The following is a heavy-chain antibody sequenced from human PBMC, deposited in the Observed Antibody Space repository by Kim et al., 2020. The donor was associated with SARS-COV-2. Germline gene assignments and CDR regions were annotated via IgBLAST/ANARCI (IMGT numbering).Heavy chain of an antibody. D-gene: IGHD3-10*01. V-gene: IGHV4-39*01. CDR3: ARTHTEYYYEKTGAFDI. CDR1: GASMTTNIHY. Sequence: SETLSLTCSVSGASMTTNIHYWGWIRQPPGKGLEWIGTIYFSGGTYYSPPLENRVTMSIDTSMNEFSLNINSVTAADTAVYFCARTHTEYYYEKTGAFDIWGQGIMVTVSS. J-gene: IGHJ3*02. CDR2: IYFSGGT.